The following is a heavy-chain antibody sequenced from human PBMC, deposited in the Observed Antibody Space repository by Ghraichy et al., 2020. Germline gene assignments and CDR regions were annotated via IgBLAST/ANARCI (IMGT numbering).Heavy chain of an antibody. Sequence: SETLSLTCAVSGGPFGGYYWNLVRQSPGKGLEWVGEIYTGGSTNYNPSLESRGTISVDASRKQFSLSLFSVTAADTAMYYCARGRYCGGGSCYPRPYYFDSWGQGTLVTVSS. CDR3: ARGRYCGGGSCYPRPYYFDS. J-gene: IGHJ4*02. CDR1: GGPFGGYY. CDR2: IYTGGST. V-gene: IGHV4-34*01. D-gene: IGHD2-15*01.